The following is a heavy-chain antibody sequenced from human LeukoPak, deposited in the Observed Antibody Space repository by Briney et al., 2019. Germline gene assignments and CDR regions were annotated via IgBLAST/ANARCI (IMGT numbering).Heavy chain of an antibody. CDR2: IWYDGSNK. V-gene: IGHV3-33*06. D-gene: IGHD2-2*01. CDR1: GFTFSSYG. CDR3: ANDYEYQLLFPTYYFDY. J-gene: IGHJ4*02. Sequence: PRGSLRLSCAASGFTFSSYGMHWVRQAPGKGLERVAVIWYDGSNKYYADYVKGRFTISRDNSKNTLYLQMNSLRAEDTAVYYCANDYEYQLLFPTYYFDYWGQGTLVTVSS.